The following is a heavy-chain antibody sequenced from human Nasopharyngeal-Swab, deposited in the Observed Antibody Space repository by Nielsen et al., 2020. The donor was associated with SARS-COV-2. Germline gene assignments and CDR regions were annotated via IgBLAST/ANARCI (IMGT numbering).Heavy chain of an antibody. V-gene: IGHV4-30-2*01. CDR3: ASPAAWNDALDI. J-gene: IGHJ3*02. Sequence: SETLSLTCAVSGGSISSGGYSWSWIRQPPGKGLEWIGYIYHSGSTYYNPSLKSRVTISVDRSKNQFSLKLSSVTAADTAVYYCASPAAWNDALDIWGQGTMVTVSS. CDR1: GGSISSGGYS. CDR2: IYHSGST. D-gene: IGHD1-1*01.